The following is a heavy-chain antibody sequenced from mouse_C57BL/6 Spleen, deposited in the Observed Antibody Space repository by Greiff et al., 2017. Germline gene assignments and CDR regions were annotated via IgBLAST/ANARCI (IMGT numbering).Heavy chain of an antibody. V-gene: IGHV1-19*01. CDR3: AGSYYYGSSGFAY. CDR2: INPYNGGT. CDR1: GYTFTDYY. Sequence: EVQLQESGPVLVKPGASVKMSCKASGYTFTDYYMNWVKQSHGKRLEWIGFINPYNGGTSYNQKFKGKATLTVDKSSSPDYMELHNLTSECSAVSYCAGSYYYGSSGFAYWGQGTLVTVSA. D-gene: IGHD1-1*01. J-gene: IGHJ3*01.